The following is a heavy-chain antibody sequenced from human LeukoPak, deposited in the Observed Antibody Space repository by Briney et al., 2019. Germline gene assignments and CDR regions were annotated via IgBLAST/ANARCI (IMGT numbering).Heavy chain of an antibody. Sequence: GGSLRLSCEVSGFTFDNNDMHWVRQTTGKGLEWVSAIGSAGYTYYADSVRGRFTISRENAKNSLHLQITSLRLEDTAVYYCARGHLPVVDGDSLSDAFDIWGQGTMVTVSS. V-gene: IGHV3-13*01. CDR3: ARGHLPVVDGDSLSDAFDI. D-gene: IGHD2-15*01. J-gene: IGHJ3*02. CDR1: GFTFDNND. CDR2: IGSAGYT.